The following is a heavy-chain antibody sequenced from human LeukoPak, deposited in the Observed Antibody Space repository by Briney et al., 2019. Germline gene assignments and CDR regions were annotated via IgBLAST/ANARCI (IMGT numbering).Heavy chain of an antibody. CDR1: GGSISSYY. V-gene: IGHV4-59*01. CDR2: IYYSGST. Sequence: KSSETLSLTCTVSGGSISSYYWSWIRQPPGKGLEWIGYIYYSGSTNYNPSLKSRVTISVDTSKNQFSLKLNSVTVADTAVYYCARSRAGGSYSRWFDPWGQGTLVTVSS. CDR3: ARSRAGGSYSRWFDP. D-gene: IGHD1-26*01. J-gene: IGHJ5*02.